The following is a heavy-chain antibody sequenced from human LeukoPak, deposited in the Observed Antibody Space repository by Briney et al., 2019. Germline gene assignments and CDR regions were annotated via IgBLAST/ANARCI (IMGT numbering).Heavy chain of an antibody. CDR3: ARRDCSGGSCYSDY. V-gene: IGHV4-61*05. Sequence: SETLSLTCTVSGGSISSSSYYWGWIRQPPGKGLEWIGYIYYSGSTNYNPSLKSRVTISVDTSKNQFSLKLSSVTAADTAVYYCARRDCSGGSCYSDYWGQGTLVTVSS. J-gene: IGHJ4*02. D-gene: IGHD2-15*01. CDR2: IYYSGST. CDR1: GGSISSSSYY.